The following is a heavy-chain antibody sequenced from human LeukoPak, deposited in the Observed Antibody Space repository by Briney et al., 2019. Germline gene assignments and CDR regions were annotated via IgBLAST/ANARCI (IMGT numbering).Heavy chain of an antibody. CDR2: ITPNSGNT. J-gene: IGHJ5*02. D-gene: IGHD6-6*01. CDR3: AREASIAES. CDR1: GYTFTSYY. Sequence: ASVKVSRECSGYTFTSYYIHWVRQATGQAGECMGWITPNSGNTGYAQKFQGRVTMNRTTSISTAYMELSSLRSEDSAVYYCAREASIAESWGQGTLVTVSS. V-gene: IGHV1-8*01.